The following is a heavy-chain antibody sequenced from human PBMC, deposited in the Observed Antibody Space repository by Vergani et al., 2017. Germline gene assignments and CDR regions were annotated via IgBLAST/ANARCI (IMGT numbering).Heavy chain of an antibody. D-gene: IGHD3-10*01. CDR1: GFTFDDYA. CDR3: AKDIQDYYGSGSYYNEGFDY. J-gene: IGHJ4*02. Sequence: VQLVESGGGVVQPGRSLRLSCAASGFTFDDYAMHWVRQAPGKGLEWVSGISWNSGSIGYADSVKGRFTISRDNAKNSLYLQMNSLRAEDTALYYCAKDIQDYYGSGSYYNEGFDYWGQGTLVTVSS. V-gene: IGHV3-9*01. CDR2: ISWNSGSI.